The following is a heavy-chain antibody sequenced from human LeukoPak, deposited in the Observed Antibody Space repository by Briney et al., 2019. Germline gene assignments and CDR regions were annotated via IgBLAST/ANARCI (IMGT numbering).Heavy chain of an antibody. J-gene: IGHJ2*01. CDR2: IKTKAESYAT. CDR3: SRRMFTADWHLDL. D-gene: IGHD3-10*02. V-gene: IGHV3-73*01. CDR1: GFTFSDSD. Sequence: PGGSLRLSCAASGFTFSDSDIHWVRQASGKGLEWIGRIKTKAESYATAYVVSVKGRFTLSRDDSKNTAFLQMNSLKTEDTAVYYCSRRMFTADWHLDLWGRGTLVTVSS.